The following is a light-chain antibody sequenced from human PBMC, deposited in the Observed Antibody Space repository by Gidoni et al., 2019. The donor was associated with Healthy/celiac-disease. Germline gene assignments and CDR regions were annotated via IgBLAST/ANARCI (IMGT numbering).Light chain of an antibody. CDR3: QQDNNRPPHT. CDR1: RSGSSY. J-gene: IGKJ4*01. V-gene: IGKV3-15*01. Sequence: IVMTQSPATLSVSPGERATRSCRASRSGSSYLAWYQQKPGQAPRLLIDGASTRATGIPAWFSGSWSGTEFTLTISSLQSEDVAFYCCQQDNNRPPHTFGGGTKVEIK. CDR2: GAS.